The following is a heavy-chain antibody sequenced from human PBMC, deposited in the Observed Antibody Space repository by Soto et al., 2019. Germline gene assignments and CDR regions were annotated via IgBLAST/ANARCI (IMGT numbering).Heavy chain of an antibody. CDR2: SIPGFGAA. CDR1: GVAFSSHA. J-gene: IGHJ4*02. CDR3: ARDAVAGSWYFDF. Sequence: ASVKVSCKASGVAFSSHAISWVRQAPGQGLEWMGGSIPGFGAANYAQKFQGRVTIIADESTGTAYMEVSNLRSDDTAIYYCARDAVAGSWYFDFWGQGTLVTVSS. D-gene: IGHD6-19*01. V-gene: IGHV1-69*13.